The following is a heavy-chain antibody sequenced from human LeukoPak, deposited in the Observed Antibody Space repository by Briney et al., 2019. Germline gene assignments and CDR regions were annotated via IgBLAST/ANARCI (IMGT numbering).Heavy chain of an antibody. CDR1: GFAFSSYA. CDR2: ISYDGSNK. Sequence: GGSLRLSCAASGFAFSSYAMHWVRQAPGKGLEWVAVISYDGSNKYYADSVKGRFTISRDNSKNTLYLQMNSLRAEDTAVYYCARGAFSGWYPDYWGQGTLVTVSS. D-gene: IGHD6-19*01. J-gene: IGHJ4*02. V-gene: IGHV3-30-3*01. CDR3: ARGAFSGWYPDY.